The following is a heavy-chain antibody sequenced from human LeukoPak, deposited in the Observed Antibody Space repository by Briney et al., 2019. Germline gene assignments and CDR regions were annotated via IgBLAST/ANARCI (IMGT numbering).Heavy chain of an antibody. CDR3: ARTLNFDY. V-gene: IGHV3-21*01. CDR2: ISTSGTYI. Sequence: GGSLSLSCAASGFTFSTYSMNWVRQAPGKGLEWVSSISTSGTYIYYADSLKGRFTISRDNAKNSLHLQMHSLRAEDTAVYYCARTLNFDYWGQGTLVTVSS. D-gene: IGHD6-25*01. J-gene: IGHJ4*02. CDR1: GFTFSTYS.